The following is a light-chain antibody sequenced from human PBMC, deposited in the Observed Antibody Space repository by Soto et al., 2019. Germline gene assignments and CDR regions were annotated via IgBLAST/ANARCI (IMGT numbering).Light chain of an antibody. CDR3: QHLNNYPLT. Sequence: DIQLTQSPSFLSASVGDRVTITCRASQGISSYLLWYQQKPGKAPELLIYEAPTLQSGVPSRFSGSGSGTEFTLTISSLQPEDFATYYCQHLNNYPLTFGGGTEVEIK. CDR1: QGISSY. J-gene: IGKJ4*01. CDR2: EAP. V-gene: IGKV1-9*01.